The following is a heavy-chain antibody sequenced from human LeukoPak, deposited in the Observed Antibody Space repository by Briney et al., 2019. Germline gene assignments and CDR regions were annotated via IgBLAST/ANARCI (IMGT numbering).Heavy chain of an antibody. V-gene: IGHV3-23*01. Sequence: GGSLRLSCAASGFTFSSYAMSWVRQAPGKGLEWVSAISGSGGSTYYADSVKGRLTISRDNSRNTLYLQINSLRAEDTAVYYCAEGPKYDFWSGTRDYYFDYWGQGTLVAVPS. J-gene: IGHJ4*02. CDR2: ISGSGGST. D-gene: IGHD3-3*01. CDR3: AEGPKYDFWSGTRDYYFDY. CDR1: GFTFSSYA.